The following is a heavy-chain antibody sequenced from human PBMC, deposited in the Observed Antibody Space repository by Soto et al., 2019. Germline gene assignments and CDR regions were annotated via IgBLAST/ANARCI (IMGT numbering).Heavy chain of an antibody. J-gene: IGHJ6*02. CDR3: ARGNYYGSGSYWVPYYYYGMDV. Sequence: GASVKVSCKASGYTFTSYGISWVRQAPGQGLEWMGWISAYNGNTNYAQKLQGRVTMTTDTSTSTAYMELRSLRSDDTAVYYCARGNYYGSGSYWVPYYYYGMDVWGQGTTVTVSS. CDR1: GYTFTSYG. D-gene: IGHD3-10*01. V-gene: IGHV1-18*01. CDR2: ISAYNGNT.